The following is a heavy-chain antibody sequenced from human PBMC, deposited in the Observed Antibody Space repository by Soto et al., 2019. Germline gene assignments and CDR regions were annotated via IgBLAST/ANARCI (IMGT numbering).Heavy chain of an antibody. CDR3: ARVESLKFDYGDYRENYHLDY. CDR1: GYTFTSYG. CDR2: ISAYNGNT. Sequence: ASVKVSCKASGYTFTSYGISWVRQAPGQGLEWMGWISAYNGNTNYAQKLQGRVTMTTDTSTSTAYMELRSLRSDDTAVYYCARVESLKFDYGDYRENYHLDYWGQGTLVTVSS. D-gene: IGHD4-17*01. V-gene: IGHV1-18*01. J-gene: IGHJ4*02.